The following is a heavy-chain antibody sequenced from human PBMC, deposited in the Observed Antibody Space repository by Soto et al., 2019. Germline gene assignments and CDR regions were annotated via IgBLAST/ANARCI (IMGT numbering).Heavy chain of an antibody. CDR3: VTVNTRGARYFDL. V-gene: IGHV3-74*01. CDR2: INSDGSST. D-gene: IGHD2-2*01. Sequence: EVQLVESGGGLVQPGGSLRLSCAASGFTFSTYWMHWVRQAPGKGLVWVSVINSDGSSTTYADSVKGRFTSSRDDAKNTLYLEVNSLRAEDTAMYYCVTVNTRGARYFDLWGRGSLVTVSS. CDR1: GFTFSTYW. J-gene: IGHJ2*01.